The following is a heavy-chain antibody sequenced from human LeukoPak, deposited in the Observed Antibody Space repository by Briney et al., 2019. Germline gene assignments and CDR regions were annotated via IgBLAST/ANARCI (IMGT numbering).Heavy chain of an antibody. D-gene: IGHD3-22*01. CDR2: ISSSASYI. V-gene: IGHV3-21*06. J-gene: IGHJ4*02. CDR1: GFTFSGYA. CDR3: ARESDYYDLYYFDY. Sequence: PGGSLRLSCAVSGFTFSGYAMNWVRQAPGKGLEWISSISSSASYISYADSVKGRFTISRDNAKNSLYLQMNSLRAEDTAVYYCARESDYYDLYYFDYWGQGTLVTVSS.